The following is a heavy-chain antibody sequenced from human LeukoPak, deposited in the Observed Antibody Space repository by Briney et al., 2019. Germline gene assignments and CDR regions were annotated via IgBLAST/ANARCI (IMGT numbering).Heavy chain of an antibody. CDR3: ARPSSSYHHYNPYYYYGMDV. J-gene: IGHJ6*02. CDR1: GGTFSSYA. CDR2: IIPIFGTA. V-gene: IGHV1-69*01. D-gene: IGHD2-15*01. Sequence: WASVKVSCKASGGTFSSYAISWVRQAPGQGLEWMGGIIPIFGTANYAQKFQGRVTITADESTSTAYMELSSLRSEDTAVYHCARPSSSYHHYNPYYYYGMDVWGQGTTVTVSS.